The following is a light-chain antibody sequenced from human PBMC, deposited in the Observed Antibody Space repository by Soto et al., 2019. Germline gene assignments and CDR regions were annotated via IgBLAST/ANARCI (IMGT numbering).Light chain of an antibody. J-gene: IGKJ1*01. V-gene: IGKV3-15*01. Sequence: EIVMTQSPATLSVSPGERATLSCRASQSVSSNLAWYQQKPGQAPSLLISGASTRATGIPARFSGSGSGTEFTLTISSLQSEDFAVYYCQQYNNGPRTFGQGTKVEIK. CDR3: QQYNNGPRT. CDR2: GAS. CDR1: QSVSSN.